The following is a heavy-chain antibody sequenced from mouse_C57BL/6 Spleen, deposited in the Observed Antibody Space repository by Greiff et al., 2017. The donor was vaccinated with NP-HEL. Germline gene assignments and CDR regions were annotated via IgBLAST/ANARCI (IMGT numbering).Heavy chain of an antibody. Sequence: QVQLHQPGAELVKPGASVKLSCKASGYTFTSYWMHWVKQRPGQGLEWIGMIHPNSGSTNYNEKFKSKATLTVDKSSSTAYMQLSSLTSEDSAVYYCARTTVVATDWYFDVWGTGTTVTVSS. CDR2: IHPNSGST. CDR1: GYTFTSYW. D-gene: IGHD1-1*01. V-gene: IGHV1-64*01. J-gene: IGHJ1*03. CDR3: ARTTVVATDWYFDV.